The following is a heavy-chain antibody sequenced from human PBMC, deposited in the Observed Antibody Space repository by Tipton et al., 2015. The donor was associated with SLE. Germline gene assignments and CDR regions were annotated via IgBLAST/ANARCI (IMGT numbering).Heavy chain of an antibody. D-gene: IGHD2-2*01. Sequence: SLRLSCAASGFTFSSYTMNWVRQAPGKGLEWVSSISSSSSYIYYADSVKGRFTISRDNDKNSLYLQMNSLRAEDTAVYYCARSPGIVVVPAAKDYYYYMDVWGKGTTVTVSS. CDR3: ARSPGIVVVPAAKDYYYYMDV. V-gene: IGHV3-21*03. J-gene: IGHJ6*03. CDR1: GFTFSSYT. CDR2: ISSSSSYI.